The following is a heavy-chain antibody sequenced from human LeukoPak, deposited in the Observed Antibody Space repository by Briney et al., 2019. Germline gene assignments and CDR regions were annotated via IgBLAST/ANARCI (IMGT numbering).Heavy chain of an antibody. CDR2: ISYDGSNK. Sequence: GGSLRLSCAASGFTFSSYGMHWVSQAPGKGLEWVAVISYDGSNKYYADSVKGRFTISRDNSKNTLYLQMNSLRDEDTAVYYCANDGSGWGQGTLVTVSS. CDR3: ANDGSG. V-gene: IGHV3-30*18. D-gene: IGHD5-12*01. CDR1: GFTFSSYG. J-gene: IGHJ4*02.